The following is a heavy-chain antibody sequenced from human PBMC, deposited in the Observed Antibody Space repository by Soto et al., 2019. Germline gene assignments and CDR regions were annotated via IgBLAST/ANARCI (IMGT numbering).Heavy chain of an antibody. CDR1: GFTVSSNY. Sequence: GGSLRLSCAASGFTVSSNYMSWVRQAPGKGLEWVSVIYSGGSTYYADSVKGRFTISRDNSKNTLYLQMNSLRAEDTAVYYCARILFWPDLNWFDPWGQGTLVTVSS. J-gene: IGHJ5*02. D-gene: IGHD2-15*01. CDR2: IYSGGST. CDR3: ARILFWPDLNWFDP. V-gene: IGHV3-66*01.